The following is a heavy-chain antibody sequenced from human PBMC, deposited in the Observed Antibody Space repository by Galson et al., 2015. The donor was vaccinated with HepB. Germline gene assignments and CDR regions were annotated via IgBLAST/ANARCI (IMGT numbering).Heavy chain of an antibody. J-gene: IGHJ4*02. Sequence: SLRLSCAASGFTFSNAWMSWVRQAPGKGLEWVGRIKSKTDGGTTDYAAPVKGRFTISRDDSKNTLYLQMNSLKTEDTAVYYCTTVPTHTVTIFGERVSFDYWGQGTLVTVSS. D-gene: IGHD3-3*01. CDR3: TTVPTHTVTIFGERVSFDY. V-gene: IGHV3-15*01. CDR1: GFTFSNAW. CDR2: IKSKTDGGTT.